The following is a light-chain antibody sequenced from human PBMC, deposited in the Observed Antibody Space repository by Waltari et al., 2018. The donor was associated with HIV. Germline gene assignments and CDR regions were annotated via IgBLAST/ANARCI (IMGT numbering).Light chain of an antibody. V-gene: IGKV3-15*01. CDR1: QSVSSN. J-gene: IGKJ2*01. CDR2: GAS. Sequence: ELVMTQSPATLSVSPGERATLSCRASQSVSSNLAWYQQKPGQAPRLLIYGASTRATGIPARVSGSGSGTDFTLTISSLQSEDFAVYYCQQYNNWPPYTFGQGTKLEIK. CDR3: QQYNNWPPYT.